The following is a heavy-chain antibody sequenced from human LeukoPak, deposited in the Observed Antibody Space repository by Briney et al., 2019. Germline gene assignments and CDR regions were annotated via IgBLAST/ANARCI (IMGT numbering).Heavy chain of an antibody. Sequence: SETLSLTCTVSDASISGYYWSWIRQPPGKGLEWIGSIHFSGSTNYNPSLRSRVTISVDTSKNQLSLKLSSVTAADTAVYYCARDLGGIYFDYRGQGTLVTVSS. J-gene: IGHJ4*02. CDR2: IHFSGST. D-gene: IGHD1-26*01. CDR1: DASISGYY. V-gene: IGHV4-59*01. CDR3: ARDLGGIYFDY.